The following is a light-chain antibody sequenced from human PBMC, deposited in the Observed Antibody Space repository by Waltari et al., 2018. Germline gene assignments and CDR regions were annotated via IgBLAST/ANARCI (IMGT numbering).Light chain of an antibody. J-gene: IGKJ4*01. CDR2: DAS. CDR3: QQHDNLPLT. CDR1: EDINNY. Sequence: DIQMTQSPSSLSASIGYRVTITCQASEDINNYLNWYQQKPGKAPKLLIYDASNLQVGVPSRFSGGGSGTDFTFTISSLQPGDIATYYCQQHDNLPLTFGGGTKVEIK. V-gene: IGKV1-33*01.